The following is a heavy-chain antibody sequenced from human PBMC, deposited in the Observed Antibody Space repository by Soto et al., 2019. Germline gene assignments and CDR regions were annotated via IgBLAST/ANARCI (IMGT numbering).Heavy chain of an antibody. Sequence: GGSLRLSCAASGFTFSSYGMHWVRQAPGKGLEWVAVISYDGSNKYYADSVKGRFTISRDNSKNTLYLQMNSLRAEDTAVYYCANSARHYYYYGMDVWGQGTTVTVSS. V-gene: IGHV3-30*18. CDR3: ANSARHYYYYGMDV. J-gene: IGHJ6*02. CDR1: GFTFSSYG. CDR2: ISYDGSNK. D-gene: IGHD6-6*01.